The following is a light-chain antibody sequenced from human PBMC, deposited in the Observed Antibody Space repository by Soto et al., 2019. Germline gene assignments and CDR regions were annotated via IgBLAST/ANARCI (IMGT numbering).Light chain of an antibody. CDR3: CSSAGTVAYL. CDR2: EIN. V-gene: IGLV2-23*02. CDR1: SSDVVNYNL. J-gene: IGLJ1*01. Sequence: ITISRARTSSDVVNYNLVSWYQQHPGKAPKLIICEINTRPSGGSNPFAGSKSGHTASRTISGLWAEDEAFFFCCSSAGTVAYLFGTGTKVTVL.